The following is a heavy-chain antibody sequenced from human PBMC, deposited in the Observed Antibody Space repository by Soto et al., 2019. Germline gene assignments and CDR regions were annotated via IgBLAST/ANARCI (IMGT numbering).Heavy chain of an antibody. CDR2: IYYSGST. D-gene: IGHD4-17*01. Sequence: SETLSVTWTVSGGSISSSSYYWGWIRQPPGKGLEWIGSIYYSGSTYYSLSLKSRVTISVDTSKNQFSLKLSSVTATDTAVYYCARLDYGDYVDYWGQGTLVTVSS. J-gene: IGHJ4*02. V-gene: IGHV4-39*01. CDR3: ARLDYGDYVDY. CDR1: GGSISSSSYY.